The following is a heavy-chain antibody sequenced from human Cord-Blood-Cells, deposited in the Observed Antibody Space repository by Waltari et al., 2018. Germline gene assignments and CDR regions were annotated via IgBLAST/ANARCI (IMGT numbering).Heavy chain of an antibody. J-gene: IGHJ4*02. CDR3: ARDEGGYCGGDCYSR. CDR2: SIPILGIT. Sequence: QVQLVQSGAEVKKPGSSVKVSCKASGGTFSSYTISWVRQAPGQGLEWMGRSIPILGITNDAQKFQGRVTITADKSTSTAYMELSSLRAEDTAVYYCARDEGGYCGGDCYSRWGQGTLVTVSS. D-gene: IGHD2-21*01. V-gene: IGHV1-69*08. CDR1: GGTFSSYT.